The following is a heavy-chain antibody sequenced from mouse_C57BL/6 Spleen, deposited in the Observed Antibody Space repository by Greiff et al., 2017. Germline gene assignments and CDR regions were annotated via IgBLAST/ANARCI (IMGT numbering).Heavy chain of an antibody. D-gene: IGHD2-3*01. CDR3: ARSGPYDYGYFDV. Sequence: QVQLQQSGAELVKPGASVKISCKASGYAFSSYWMNWVKQRPGKGLEWIGQIYPGDGDTNYNGTFKGKATLTADKSSSTAYMQLSSLTSEDSAVYFCARSGPYDYGYFDVWGTGTTVTVSS. CDR1: GYAFSSYW. V-gene: IGHV1-80*01. CDR2: IYPGDGDT. J-gene: IGHJ1*03.